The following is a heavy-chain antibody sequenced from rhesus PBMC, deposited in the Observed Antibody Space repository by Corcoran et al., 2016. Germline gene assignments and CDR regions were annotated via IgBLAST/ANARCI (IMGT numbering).Heavy chain of an antibody. Sequence: QVQLVQSGAEVKKPGSSVKVSCKASGYTFTDYYMHWVRQAPRQGLEWMGWINPYNGNTKYSQKFQGRVTMTRDTSTSTAYMELSSLRSEDTAVYYCARKGFDYWGQGVLVTVSS. J-gene: IGHJ4*01. CDR3: ARKGFDY. CDR2: INPYNGNT. CDR1: GYTFTDYY. V-gene: IGHV1S2*01.